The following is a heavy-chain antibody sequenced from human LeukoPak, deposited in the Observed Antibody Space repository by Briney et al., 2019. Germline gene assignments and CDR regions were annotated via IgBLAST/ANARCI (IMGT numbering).Heavy chain of an antibody. J-gene: IGHJ4*02. V-gene: IGHV1-46*01. CDR1: GYTFRNYY. CDR2: INPSGGST. CDR3: AKGVGYCSGGSCQQFDY. Sequence: ASVKVSCKAFGYTFRNYYMHWVRQAPGQGLEWMGIINPSGGSTSYAQKFQGRVTMTRDTSTGTVYMELSSLRAEDTAVYYCAKGVGYCSGGSCQQFDYWGQGTLVTVSS. D-gene: IGHD2-15*01.